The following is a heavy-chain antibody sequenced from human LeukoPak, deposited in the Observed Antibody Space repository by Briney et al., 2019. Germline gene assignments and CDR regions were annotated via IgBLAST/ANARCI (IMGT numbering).Heavy chain of an antibody. CDR2: ISSSSSYI. J-gene: IGHJ6*02. V-gene: IGHV3-21*01. Sequence: GGSLRLSCAASGFTFSSYSMNWVRQAPGKGLEWVSSISSSSSYIYYADSVKGRFTISRDNAKNSLYLQINSLSAEDTAVYYCAREDIVVVPAAPYYYYGMDVWGQGTTVTVSS. CDR3: AREDIVVVPAAPYYYYGMDV. D-gene: IGHD2-2*01. CDR1: GFTFSSYS.